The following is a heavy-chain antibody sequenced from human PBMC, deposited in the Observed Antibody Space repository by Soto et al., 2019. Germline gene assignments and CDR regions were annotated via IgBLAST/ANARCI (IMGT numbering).Heavy chain of an antibody. Sequence: ASVKVSCKVSGYTLTELSMHWVRQAPGKGLEWMGGFDPEDGETIYAQKFQGRVTMTEDTSTDTAYMELSSLRSEDTAVYYCATCFGGGTMIDYRGQGTLVTVS. CDR3: ATCFGGGTMIDY. CDR1: GYTLTELS. J-gene: IGHJ4*02. D-gene: IGHD1-1*01. V-gene: IGHV1-24*01. CDR2: FDPEDGET.